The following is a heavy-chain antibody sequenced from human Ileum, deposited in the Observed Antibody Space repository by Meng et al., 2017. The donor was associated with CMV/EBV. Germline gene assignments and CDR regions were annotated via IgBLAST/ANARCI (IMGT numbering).Heavy chain of an antibody. J-gene: IGHJ4*02. V-gene: IGHV4-4*02. CDR1: GASITSSNW. D-gene: IGHD6-13*01. CDR2: IYHSGST. CDR3: ARRTPGYGNSGCDY. Sequence: VSGASITSSNWWSWVRQPPGKGLEWIGEIYHSGSTNYNPSLRSRVTMSVDKSKNQFSLNLSSVTAADTAVYYCARRTPGYGNSGCDYWGRGTLVTVSS.